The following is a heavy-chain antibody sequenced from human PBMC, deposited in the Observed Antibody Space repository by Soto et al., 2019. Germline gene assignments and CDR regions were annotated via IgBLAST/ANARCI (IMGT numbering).Heavy chain of an antibody. CDR3: AKVGCTNGVCYDEYFQH. Sequence: QVQLVESGGGVVQPGRSLRLSCAASGFTFSSYGMHWVRQAPGKGLEGVAVISYDGSNKYYADSVKGRFTISRDNSKNTLYLQMNSPRAEDTAVYYCAKVGCTNGVCYDEYFQHWGQGTLVTVSS. D-gene: IGHD2-8*01. CDR1: GFTFSSYG. CDR2: ISYDGSNK. V-gene: IGHV3-30*18. J-gene: IGHJ1*01.